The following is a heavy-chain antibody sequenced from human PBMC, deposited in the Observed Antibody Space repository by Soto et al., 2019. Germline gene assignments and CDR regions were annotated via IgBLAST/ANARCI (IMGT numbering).Heavy chain of an antibody. J-gene: IGHJ4*02. CDR3: AKRSSSSTFDY. Sequence: EVQLLESGGGLVQPGESLRLSCAASGFTFSSYAMSWVRQAPGKGLEWVSVISGSDDSTYYADSVKGRFTISRDNSKNSLYLQMNSLRAADTGVYYCAKRSSSSTFDYWGQGNLVTVSS. CDR2: ISGSDDST. CDR1: GFTFSSYA. D-gene: IGHD6-6*01. V-gene: IGHV3-23*01.